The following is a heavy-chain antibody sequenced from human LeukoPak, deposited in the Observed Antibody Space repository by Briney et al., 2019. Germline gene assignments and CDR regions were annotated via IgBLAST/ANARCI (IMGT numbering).Heavy chain of an antibody. J-gene: IGHJ4*02. CDR3: ARMPPGPSGRAALDFDY. Sequence: SETLSLTCTVSGGSISSSSYYWGWIRQPPGKGLEWIGRIYYSGSTYSNPSLTSSVTISVDPSTNPFSLKLSSVTAADTAVYYCARMPPGPSGRAALDFDYWGQGTLVTVSS. V-gene: IGHV4-39*01. CDR2: IYYSGST. CDR1: GGSISSSSYY. D-gene: IGHD3-10*01.